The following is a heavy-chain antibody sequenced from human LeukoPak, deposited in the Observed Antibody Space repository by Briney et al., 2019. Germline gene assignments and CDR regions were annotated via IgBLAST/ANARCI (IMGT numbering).Heavy chain of an antibody. CDR2: MNPNSGNT. CDR1: GYTFTSYD. Sequence: ASVKVSCKASGYTFTSYDINWVRQATGQGLEWMGWMNPNSGNTGYAQKFQGRVTMTRNTSISTAYMELSSLRSEDTAVYYCARGSVPPEAAAGTEFHYWGQGTLVTVSS. V-gene: IGHV1-8*01. CDR3: ARGSVPPEAAAGTEFHY. J-gene: IGHJ4*02. D-gene: IGHD6-13*01.